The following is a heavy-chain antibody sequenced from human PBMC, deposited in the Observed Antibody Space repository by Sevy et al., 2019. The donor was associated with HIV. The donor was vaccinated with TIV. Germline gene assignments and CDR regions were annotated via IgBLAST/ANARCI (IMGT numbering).Heavy chain of an antibody. CDR2: ISSNGGST. J-gene: IGHJ3*02. D-gene: IGHD3-10*01. V-gene: IGHV3-64D*06. Sequence: GGSLRLSCPASGFTFSSYAMHWVRQAPGKGLEYVSAISSNGGSTYYADSVKGRFTISRDNSKNTLYLQMSSLRAEDTAVYYCVKDAGGPAAMVRGVSAFDIWGLGTMVTVSS. CDR1: GFTFSSYA. CDR3: VKDAGGPAAMVRGVSAFDI.